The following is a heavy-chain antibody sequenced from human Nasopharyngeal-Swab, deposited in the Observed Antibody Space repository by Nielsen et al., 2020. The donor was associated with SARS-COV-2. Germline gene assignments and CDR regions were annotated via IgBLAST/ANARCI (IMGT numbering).Heavy chain of an antibody. CDR2: INHSGST. Sequence: SETLSLTCAVSGGSFGANYWGWIRQPPGKGLEWIGEINHSGSTNYNPSLKSRVTISVDTSKSQFSLKLTSVTAADTSVYYCARGLSGVVPAPILGLGPYHYFYYMDVWGKGTTVTVSS. J-gene: IGHJ6*03. CDR3: ARGLSGVVPAPILGLGPYHYFYYMDV. CDR1: GGSFGANY. D-gene: IGHD2-2*01. V-gene: IGHV4-34*01.